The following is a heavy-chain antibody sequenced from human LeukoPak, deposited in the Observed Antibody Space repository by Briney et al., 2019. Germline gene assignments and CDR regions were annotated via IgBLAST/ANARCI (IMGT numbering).Heavy chain of an antibody. J-gene: IGHJ4*02. CDR2: IYYSGST. CDR1: GGSISSSRYY. V-gene: IGHV4-39*01. Sequence: PSETLSLTCTVSGGSISSSRYYWGWIRQPPGKGLEWIGSIYYSGSTYYNPSLKSRVTISVDTSKNQFSLKLSSVTAADTAVYYCARFSSSSSYFDYWGQGTLVTVSS. D-gene: IGHD6-13*01. CDR3: ARFSSSSSYFDY.